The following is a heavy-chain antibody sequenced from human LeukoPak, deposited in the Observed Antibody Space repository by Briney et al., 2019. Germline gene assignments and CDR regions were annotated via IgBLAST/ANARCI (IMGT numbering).Heavy chain of an antibody. CDR1: GGSFSGYY. D-gene: IGHD2-8*01. CDR3: ARGNKGYCTNGVCYGHYYYYMDV. J-gene: IGHJ6*03. V-gene: IGHV4-34*01. CDR2: INHSGST. Sequence: SETLSLTCAVYGGSFSGYYWSWIRQPPGKGLEWIGEINHSGSTNYNPSLKSRVTISVDTSKNQFSLKLGSVTAADTAVYYCARGNKGYCTNGVCYGHYYYYMDVWGKGTTVTVSS.